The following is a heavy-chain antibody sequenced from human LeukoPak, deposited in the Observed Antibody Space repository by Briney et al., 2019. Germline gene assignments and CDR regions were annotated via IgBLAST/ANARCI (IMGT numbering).Heavy chain of an antibody. CDR3: AIPPLTTWFGDIKYYFDY. CDR1: GFTFSSYA. J-gene: IGHJ4*02. Sequence: GGSLRLSCAASGFTFSSYAMSWVRQAPGKGLEWVSAISGSGGSTYYADSVKGRFTISRDNSKNTLYLQMNSLRAEDTAVYYCAIPPLTTWFGDIKYYFDYWGQGTLVTVSS. D-gene: IGHD3-10*01. V-gene: IGHV3-23*01. CDR2: ISGSGGST.